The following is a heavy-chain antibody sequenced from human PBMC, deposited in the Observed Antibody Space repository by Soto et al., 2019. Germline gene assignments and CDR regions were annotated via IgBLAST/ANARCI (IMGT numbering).Heavy chain of an antibody. V-gene: IGHV3-30*18. CDR2: ISYDGSNK. CDR3: AKDRLYCSGGSCSYCFAY. CDR1: GFTFSSYG. J-gene: IGHJ4*02. D-gene: IGHD2-15*01. Sequence: QVQLVESGGGVVQPGRSLRLSCAASGFTFSSYGMHWVRQAPGKGLEWVAVISYDGSNKYYADSVKGRFTISRDNSKNTLYLQMNSLRAEDTAVYYCAKDRLYCSGGSCSYCFAYWGQGTLVTVSS.